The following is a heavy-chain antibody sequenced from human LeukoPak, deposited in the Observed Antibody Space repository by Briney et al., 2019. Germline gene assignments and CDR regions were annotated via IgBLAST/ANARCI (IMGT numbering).Heavy chain of an antibody. D-gene: IGHD4-17*01. V-gene: IGHV4-61*08. Sequence: SETLSLTCTVSGGSISSGGYYWSWIRQPPGKGLEWIGYIYYSGSTNYNPSLKSRVTISVDTSKNQFSLKLSSVTAADTAVYYCARIRDPYYYGMDVWGQGTTVTVSS. CDR3: ARIRDPYYYGMDV. CDR1: GGSISSGGYY. CDR2: IYYSGST. J-gene: IGHJ6*02.